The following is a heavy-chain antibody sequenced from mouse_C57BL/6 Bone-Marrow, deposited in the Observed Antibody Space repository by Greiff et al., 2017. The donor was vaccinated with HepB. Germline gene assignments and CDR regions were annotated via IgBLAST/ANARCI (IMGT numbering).Heavy chain of an antibody. CDR3: ARPSYYSNYGAMDY. CDR1: GYTFTSYW. V-gene: IGHV1-52*01. Sequence: VQLQQSGAELVRPGSSVKLSCKASGYTFTSYWMHWVKQRPIQGLEWIGNIYPSDSETHYNQKFKDKATLTADKSSSTAYMQLSSLTSEDSAVYYCARPSYYSNYGAMDYWGQGTSVTVSS. CDR2: IYPSDSET. D-gene: IGHD2-5*01. J-gene: IGHJ4*01.